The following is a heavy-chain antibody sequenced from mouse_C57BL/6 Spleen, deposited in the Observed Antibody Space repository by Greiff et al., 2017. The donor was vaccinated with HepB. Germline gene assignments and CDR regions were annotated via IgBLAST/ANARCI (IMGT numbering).Heavy chain of an antibody. CDR1: GYTFTSYW. D-gene: IGHD1-1*01. Sequence: EVQLQQSGTVLARPGASVKMSCKTSGYTFTSYWMHWVKQRPGRGMEWIGAIYPGNSDTSYNQKFKGKSKLTAVTSASTAYMELSSLTNEDSAVYYCTRSVDAWFAYWGQGTLVTVSA. J-gene: IGHJ3*01. CDR2: IYPGNSDT. CDR3: TRSVDAWFAY. V-gene: IGHV1-5*01.